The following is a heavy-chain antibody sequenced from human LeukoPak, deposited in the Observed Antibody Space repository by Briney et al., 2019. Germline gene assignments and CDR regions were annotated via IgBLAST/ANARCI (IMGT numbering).Heavy chain of an antibody. CDR2: IYWDDDK. V-gene: IGHV2-5*02. J-gene: IGHJ4*02. D-gene: IGHD5-24*01. Sequence: SGPTLVNPTQTLTLTCTFSGFSLSTSGVGVGWIRQPPGKALEWLALIYWDDDKRHSPSLKSRLAITKDTSKNQVVLTMTNMDPVDTATYYCAHSASRNGYNSERRFDYWGQGTLVTVSS. CDR1: GFSLSTSGVG. CDR3: AHSASRNGYNSERRFDY.